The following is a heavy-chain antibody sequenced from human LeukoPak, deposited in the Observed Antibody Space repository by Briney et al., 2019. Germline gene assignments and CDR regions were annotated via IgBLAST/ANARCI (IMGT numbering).Heavy chain of an antibody. Sequence: SETVSLTCAVYGGSFSGYYWSWIRQPPGKGLEWIGEINHSGSTNYNPSLKSRVTISVDTSKNQFSLKLSSVTAADTAVYYCARAALRWFGDPGLDYWGQGTLVTVSS. CDR2: INHSGST. J-gene: IGHJ4*02. D-gene: IGHD3-10*01. CDR3: ARAALRWFGDPGLDY. CDR1: GGSFSGYY. V-gene: IGHV4-34*01.